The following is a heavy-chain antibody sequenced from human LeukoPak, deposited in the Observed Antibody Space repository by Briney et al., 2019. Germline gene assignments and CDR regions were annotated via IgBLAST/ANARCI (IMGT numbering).Heavy chain of an antibody. CDR1: GFTFSDYY. D-gene: IGHD3-16*01. J-gene: IGHJ5*02. V-gene: IGHV4-34*01. Sequence: GSLRLSCAASGFTFSDYYMSWIRQPPGKGLEWIGEINHSGSTNYNPSLKSRVTISVDTSKNQFSLKLSSVTAADTAVYYCARQKRMITFGGVPGWFDPWGQGTLVTVSS. CDR2: INHSGST. CDR3: ARQKRMITFGGVPGWFDP.